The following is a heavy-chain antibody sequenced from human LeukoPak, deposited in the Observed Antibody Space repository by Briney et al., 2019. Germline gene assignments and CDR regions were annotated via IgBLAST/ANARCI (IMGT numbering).Heavy chain of an antibody. Sequence: ASVKVSYKASGYTFTSYYMHWVRQAPRQRLEWLGIINPSGGSTSYVQKFQGRVTTTRDTSTSTLYMGLSSLRSQDTAVYYCARHQNVYEYFDYWGQGTLVTVSS. V-gene: IGHV1-46*03. J-gene: IGHJ4*02. D-gene: IGHD1-14*01. CDR3: ARHQNVYEYFDY. CDR2: INPSGGST. CDR1: GYTFTSYY.